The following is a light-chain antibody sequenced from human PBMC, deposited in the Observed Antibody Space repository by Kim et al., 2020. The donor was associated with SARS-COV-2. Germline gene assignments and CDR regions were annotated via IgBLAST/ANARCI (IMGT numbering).Light chain of an antibody. CDR1: QSVSTY. CDR2: GAS. V-gene: IGKV3-11*01. Sequence: EIVLTQSPATLSLSPGERATLSCRASQSVSTYLAWYQQKRGQAPRLLIYGASNRATGIPARFSGSGSGADFSLTISSLEPEDFAVYYCQQRSDWPLTFGGGTKVDIK. CDR3: QQRSDWPLT. J-gene: IGKJ4*01.